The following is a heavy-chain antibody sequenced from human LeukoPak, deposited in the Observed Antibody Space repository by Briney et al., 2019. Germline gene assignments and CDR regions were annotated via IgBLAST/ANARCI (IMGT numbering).Heavy chain of an antibody. Sequence: GGSLRLSCAASEFTFSSYDMHWVRQATGKGLEWVSTIDTAGNAWYPDSVKGRFTIPRENAKNSLNLQMNSLRVGDTAVYYCARAKMPGIQTAGRVNYFDSWGQGTLVTVSA. D-gene: IGHD6-13*01. V-gene: IGHV3-13*01. CDR1: EFTFSSYD. J-gene: IGHJ4*02. CDR3: ARAKMPGIQTAGRVNYFDS. CDR2: IDTAGNA.